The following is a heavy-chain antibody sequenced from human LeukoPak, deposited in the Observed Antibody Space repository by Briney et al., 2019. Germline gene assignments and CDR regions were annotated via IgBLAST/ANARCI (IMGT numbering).Heavy chain of an antibody. CDR3: AKAACTTSCYYNC. D-gene: IGHD2-2*01. CDR1: GFTFSTYA. V-gene: IGHV3-23*01. J-gene: IGHJ4*02. Sequence: PGGSLRLSCAASGFTFSTYAMSWVRQAPGEGLERVSAISGTDGSTYYADSVKGRFTISRDNSKNTLYLQMNSLRAEDTAVYYCAKAACTTSCYYNCWGQGTLVTVSS. CDR2: ISGTDGST.